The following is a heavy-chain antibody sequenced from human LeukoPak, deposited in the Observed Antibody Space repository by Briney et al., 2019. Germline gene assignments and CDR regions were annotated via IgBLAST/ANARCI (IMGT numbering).Heavy chain of an antibody. CDR1: GGPISRYY. CDR3: ARHRFSGYSHGLFDY. D-gene: IGHD5-18*01. Sequence: SETLSLTCTVSGGPISRYYWSWVRQAPGKGVEWIGDIYDSGSTNYNASLKRRVTISVDTSKNQFSLKVSFVTAADTAVYYCARHRFSGYSHGLFDYWGQGTLVTVSS. CDR2: IYDSGST. V-gene: IGHV4-59*08. J-gene: IGHJ4*02.